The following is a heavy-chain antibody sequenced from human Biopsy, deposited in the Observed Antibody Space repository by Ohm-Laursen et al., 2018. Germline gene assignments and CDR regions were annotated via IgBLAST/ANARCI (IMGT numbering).Heavy chain of an antibody. V-gene: IGHV4-59*01. CDR1: GGSISGYY. D-gene: IGHD1-26*01. J-gene: IGHJ4*02. CDR3: ARVVGAATGFDQ. CDR2: IWSSGTT. Sequence: SETLSLTWSISGGSISGYYWNWIRQSPGKGLEWIGYIWSSGTTDYNPSLQSRVSMSLELSTDQFSLKVDSVTAADTAVYYCARVVGAATGFDQWGQGIPATVSS.